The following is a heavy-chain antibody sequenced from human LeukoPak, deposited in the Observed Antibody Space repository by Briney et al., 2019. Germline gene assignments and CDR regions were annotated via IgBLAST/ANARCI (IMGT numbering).Heavy chain of an antibody. CDR2: IYHSGST. D-gene: IGHD1-26*01. Sequence: SETLSLTCTVSGGSISSGGYYWSWIRQPPGKGLEWIGYIYHSGSTYYNPSLKSRVTISVDRSKNQFSLKLSSVTAADTAVYYCARSEGWELLLVDYWGQGTLVTVSS. J-gene: IGHJ4*02. CDR3: ARSEGWELLLVDY. CDR1: GGSISSGGYY. V-gene: IGHV4-30-2*01.